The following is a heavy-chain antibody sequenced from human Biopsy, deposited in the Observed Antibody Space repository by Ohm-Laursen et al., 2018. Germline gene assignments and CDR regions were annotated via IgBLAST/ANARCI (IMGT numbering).Heavy chain of an antibody. Sequence: GASVKVSCKASGYTFTDYRLYWVRQAPGHGLDLMGWIDPNTGDTDYPQKFQGRVTMTSDTSIDTAYVELSSLTSGDTAVYYCALGEPFDYWGQGTLVTVSS. CDR1: GYTFTDYR. D-gene: IGHD3-16*01. CDR3: ALGEPFDY. CDR2: IDPNTGDT. J-gene: IGHJ4*02. V-gene: IGHV1-2*02.